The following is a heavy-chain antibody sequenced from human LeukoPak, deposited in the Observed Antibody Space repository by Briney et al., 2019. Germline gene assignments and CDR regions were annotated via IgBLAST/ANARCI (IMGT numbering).Heavy chain of an antibody. CDR2: INPSGGST. Sequence: ASVKVSCKASGYTFTSYYMHWVRQAPGQGLEWMGIINPSGGSTSYAQKFQGRVTMTTDTSTSTAYMELRSLRSDDTAVYYCARENNWNYRGGDWFDPWGQGTLVTVSS. J-gene: IGHJ5*02. D-gene: IGHD1-7*01. CDR1: GYTFTSYY. CDR3: ARENNWNYRGGDWFDP. V-gene: IGHV1-46*01.